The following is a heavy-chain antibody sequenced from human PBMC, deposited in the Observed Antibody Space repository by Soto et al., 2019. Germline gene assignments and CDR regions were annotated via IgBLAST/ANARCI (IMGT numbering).Heavy chain of an antibody. CDR3: AGGSGYENLDY. CDR1: GYSFTNYY. V-gene: IGHV1-46*01. Sequence: ASVKVSCKAPGYSFTNYYMQWVRLAPGQGLEWMGLINPHVGNTIYAQNFQGRVTMTRDTSTSTVYMELSSLRSDDTAVYYCAGGSGYENLDYWGQGTLVTVSS. D-gene: IGHD5-12*01. J-gene: IGHJ4*02. CDR2: INPHVGNT.